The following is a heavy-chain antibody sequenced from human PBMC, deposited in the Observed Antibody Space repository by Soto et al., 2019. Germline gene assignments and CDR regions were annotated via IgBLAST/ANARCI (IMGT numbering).Heavy chain of an antibody. CDR1: GGTFSSYA. V-gene: IGHV1-69*01. J-gene: IGHJ5*02. CDR2: IIPIFGTA. D-gene: IGHD3-22*01. CDR3: ARDKRDYYDSSGYYLGNYVWFDP. Sequence: QVQLVQSGAEVKKPGSSVKVSCKASGGTFSSYAISWVRQAPGQGLEWMGGIIPIFGTANYAQKFQGRVTITADESTSTAYMELSSLRSEDTAVYYCARDKRDYYDSSGYYLGNYVWFDPWGQGTLDTVSS.